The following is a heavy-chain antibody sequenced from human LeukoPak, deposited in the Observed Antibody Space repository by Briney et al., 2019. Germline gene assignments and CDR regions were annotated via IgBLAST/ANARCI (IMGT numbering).Heavy chain of an antibody. V-gene: IGHV1-8*01. Sequence: ASVKVSCKASGYILISYGITWVRQAPGQGPEWMGWMNPSSGDTGYAQKFQGRVTFTRDTSTNTAYMELCSLTSEDTAVHYCATPTMRGPSYGYVRLLNWGQGSLVTVSS. CDR3: ATPTMRGPSYGYVRLLN. J-gene: IGHJ4*02. CDR1: GYILISYG. D-gene: IGHD5-18*01. CDR2: MNPSSGDT.